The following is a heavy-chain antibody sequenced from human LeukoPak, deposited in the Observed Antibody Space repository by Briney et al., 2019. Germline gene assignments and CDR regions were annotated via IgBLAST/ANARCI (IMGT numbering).Heavy chain of an antibody. D-gene: IGHD3-9*01. Sequence: RSLRLSCPASQFTFSDYYMSWIRHAPVQGLDWISVIYGGGRTKYEDSVKGRFTISRDNSKNTLSLQMNSLRAEDTAVYYCARGGLRHFDRSPFEVWGQGTMVTVSS. CDR3: ARGGLRHFDRSPFEV. CDR2: IYGGGRT. J-gene: IGHJ3*01. CDR1: QFTFSDYY. V-gene: IGHV3-66*01.